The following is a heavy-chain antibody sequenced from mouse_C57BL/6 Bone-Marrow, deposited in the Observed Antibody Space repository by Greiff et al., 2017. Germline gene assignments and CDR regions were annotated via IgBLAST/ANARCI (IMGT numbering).Heavy chain of an antibody. D-gene: IGHD2-5*01. CDR1: GFTFSSYA. V-gene: IGHV5-4*01. J-gene: IGHJ3*01. CDR3: ASYYYSNYEAY. Sequence: EVQRVESGGGLVKPGGSLKLSCAASGFTFSSYAMSWVRQTPEKRLEWVATISDGGSYTYYPDNVKGRFTISRDNAKNNLYLQMSHLKSEDTAMYYCASYYYSNYEAYWGQGTLVTVSA. CDR2: ISDGGSYT.